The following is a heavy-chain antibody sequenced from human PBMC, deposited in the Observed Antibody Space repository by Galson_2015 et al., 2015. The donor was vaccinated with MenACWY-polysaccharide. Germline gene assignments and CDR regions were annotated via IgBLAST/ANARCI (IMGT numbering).Heavy chain of an antibody. D-gene: IGHD4-17*01. V-gene: IGHV4-34*01. CDR1: GGSFSVYY. CDR2: INPSGST. J-gene: IGHJ4*02. CDR3: AIGKSRYGNY. Sequence: SETLSLTCAVYGGSFSVYYWTWIRQPPGEGLEWIGEINPSGSTNYNPSLKSRVTISLDTSKNEFSLKVSSVTAADTAMYYCAIGKSRYGNYWGQGTLVTVSS.